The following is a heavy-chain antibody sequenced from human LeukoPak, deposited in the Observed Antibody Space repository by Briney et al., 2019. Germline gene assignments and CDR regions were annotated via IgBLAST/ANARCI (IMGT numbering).Heavy chain of an antibody. CDR1: GFTFSSYA. V-gene: IGHV3-23*01. Sequence: GGSLRLSCAASGFTFSSYAMSWVRQAPGKGLEWVSAISGSSSTTFYADSVKGRFTISRDNSMDTLFLQMNSLRPEDTALYYCAKGMEWVVVPAALDVWGKGTTVSVSS. CDR2: ISGSSSTT. J-gene: IGHJ6*04. D-gene: IGHD2-2*01. CDR3: AKGMEWVVVPAALDV.